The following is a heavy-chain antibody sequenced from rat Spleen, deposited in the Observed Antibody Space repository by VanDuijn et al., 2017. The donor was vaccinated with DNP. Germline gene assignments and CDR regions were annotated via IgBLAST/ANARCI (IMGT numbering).Heavy chain of an antibody. Sequence: EVQLVESGGGLVQPGRSLKLSCAASGFTFSNYGMHWIRQAPTKGLEWVASISPSGGSIYYRDSVKGRFTISRDNAKSTLYLQMDSLRSEDTATYFCARRPPGYSRGWFGYWGQGTLVTVSS. J-gene: IGHJ3*01. V-gene: IGHV5-19*01. CDR2: ISPSGGSI. CDR1: GFTFSNYG. CDR3: ARRPPGYSRGWFGY. D-gene: IGHD1-4*01.